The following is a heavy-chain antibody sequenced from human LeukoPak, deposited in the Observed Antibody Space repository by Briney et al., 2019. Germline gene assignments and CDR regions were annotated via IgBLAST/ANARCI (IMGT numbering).Heavy chain of an antibody. CDR3: ARVEYGDYGWFDP. CDR2: ISDSGST. V-gene: IGHV4-59*01. J-gene: IGHJ5*02. D-gene: IGHD4-17*01. CDR1: GDXISTYY. Sequence: PSETLSLTCTVSGDXISTYYWTWIRQPPGKGLEWIGYISDSGSTNYNPSLKSRVTISLDTSKNQFSLKLISLTAADTAAYYCARVEYGDYGWFDPWGQGTLVTVSS.